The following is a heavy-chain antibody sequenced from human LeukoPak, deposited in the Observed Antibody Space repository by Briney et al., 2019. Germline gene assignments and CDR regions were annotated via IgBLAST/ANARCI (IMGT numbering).Heavy chain of an antibody. D-gene: IGHD6-19*01. CDR1: GFTSSSYA. CDR3: AKEIAVSGQGVFDY. V-gene: IGHV3-23*01. J-gene: IGHJ4*02. CDR2: IFGSGSNT. Sequence: GGSLRLSCAASGFTSSSYAMSWVRQSPGKGLEWVSAIFGSGSNTFYADSVKGRFTISRDNPTNTLFLQMNSLRAEDTAVYFCAKEIAVSGQGVFDYWGQGTLVTVSS.